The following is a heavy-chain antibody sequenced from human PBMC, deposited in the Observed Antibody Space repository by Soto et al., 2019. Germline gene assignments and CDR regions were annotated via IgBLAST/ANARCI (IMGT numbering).Heavy chain of an antibody. J-gene: IGHJ6*03. CDR3: ARQLRFLEWLLNYYYYMDV. Sequence: SETLSLTCTVSGGSISSSSYYWGWIRQPPGKGLEWIGSIYYSGSTYYNPSLKSRVTISVDTSKNQFSLKLSSVTAADTAVYYCARQLRFLEWLLNYYYYMDVWGKGTTVTVSS. CDR2: IYYSGST. CDR1: GGSISSSSYY. D-gene: IGHD3-3*01. V-gene: IGHV4-39*01.